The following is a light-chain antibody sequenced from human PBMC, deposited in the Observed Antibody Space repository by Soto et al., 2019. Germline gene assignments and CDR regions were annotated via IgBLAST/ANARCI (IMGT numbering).Light chain of an antibody. CDR3: QQRSNWIT. Sequence: EIVLTQSPATLSLSPGERATLSCRASQSVSSYLAWYQQKPGQAPRLLIYDASNRATGIPARFSGSGSVTDFTITISSLEPDDFAVYYCQQRSNWITFGQGTRLEIK. CDR2: DAS. V-gene: IGKV3-11*01. CDR1: QSVSSY. J-gene: IGKJ5*01.